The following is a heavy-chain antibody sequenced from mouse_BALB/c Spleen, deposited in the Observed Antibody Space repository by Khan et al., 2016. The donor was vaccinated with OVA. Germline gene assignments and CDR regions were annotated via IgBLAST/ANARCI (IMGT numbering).Heavy chain of an antibody. V-gene: IGHV1S136*01. CDR1: GYTFTNYI. CDR2: INPYNDGS. D-gene: IGHD1-1*01. Sequence: VRLQQSGPELVKPGASVKMSCKASGYTFTNYIIHWVKQKPGQGLEWIGYINPYNDGSKYNEKFKGKATLTADKSANTAYMELSGLTSEEYAVYYCARDYGRSFWFGFWGQGTLVTVSA. J-gene: IGHJ3*01. CDR3: ARDYGRSFWFGF.